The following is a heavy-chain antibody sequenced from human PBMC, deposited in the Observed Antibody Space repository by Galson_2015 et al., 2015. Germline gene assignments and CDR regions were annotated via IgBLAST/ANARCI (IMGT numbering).Heavy chain of an antibody. CDR3: TRRWSGYYAAQLSFDY. CDR1: GFTFGDYG. CDR2: IRSKAHGGTT. Sequence: SLRLSCAASGFTFGDYGMTWFRQAPGKGLEWVCFIRSKAHGGTTDYAASVKGRFTISRDDSKSIAYLQMNSLKTEDTAVYYCTRRWSGYYAAQLSFDYWGQGTLVTVSS. V-gene: IGHV3-49*03. J-gene: IGHJ4*02. D-gene: IGHD3-3*01.